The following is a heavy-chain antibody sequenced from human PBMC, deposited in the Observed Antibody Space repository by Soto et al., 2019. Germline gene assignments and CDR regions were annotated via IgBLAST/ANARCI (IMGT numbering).Heavy chain of an antibody. CDR3: ANGGYCSGGSCYTAPFDY. D-gene: IGHD2-15*01. J-gene: IGHJ4*02. CDR1: GFTFSSYA. V-gene: IGHV3-23*01. CDR2: ISGSGGST. Sequence: GGSLRLSCAASGFTFSSYAMSWVRQAPGKGLEWVSAISGSGGSTYYADSVKGRFTISRDNSKNTLYLQMNSLRAEDTAVYYCANGGYCSGGSCYTAPFDYWGQGTLVTVSS.